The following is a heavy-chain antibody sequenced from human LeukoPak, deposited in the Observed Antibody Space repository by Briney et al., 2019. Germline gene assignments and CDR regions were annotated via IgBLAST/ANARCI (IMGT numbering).Heavy chain of an antibody. V-gene: IGHV1-46*01. Sequence: ASVKVSCKASGYTFTTYYMHWVRQAPGQGLEWMGIINPSDGSANYAQNFQGRVTMTRDMSTSTVYMELSSLRSDDTAVYYCARGIEYNYGPFRGFDYWGQGTLVTVSS. CDR2: INPSDGSA. CDR1: GYTFTTYY. D-gene: IGHD5-24*01. J-gene: IGHJ4*02. CDR3: ARGIEYNYGPFRGFDY.